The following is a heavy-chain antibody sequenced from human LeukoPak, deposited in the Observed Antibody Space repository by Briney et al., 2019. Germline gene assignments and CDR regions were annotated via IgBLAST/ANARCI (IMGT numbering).Heavy chain of an antibody. J-gene: IGHJ6*03. V-gene: IGHV1-69*05. CDR3: ARGHYYGSGSYYNPYYYMDV. CDR2: IIPIFGTA. CDR1: GGTFSSYA. Sequence: GSSVKVSCKPSGGTFSSYAISWVRQAPGQGLEWMGRIIPIFGTANYAQKFQGRVTITTDESTSTAYMELSSLRSEDTAVYYCARGHYYGSGSYYNPYYYMDVWGKGTTVTVSS. D-gene: IGHD3-10*01.